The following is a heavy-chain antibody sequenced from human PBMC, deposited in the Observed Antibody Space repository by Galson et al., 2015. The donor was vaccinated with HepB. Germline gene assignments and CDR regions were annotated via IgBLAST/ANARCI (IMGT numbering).Heavy chain of an antibody. Sequence: SLRLSCAASGFTFSSYGMHWVRQAPGKGLEWVAVISYDGSNKYYADSVKGRFTISRDNSKNTLYLQMNSLRAEDTAVYYCAKAEAEDDSSGYHHGDYWGQGTLVTVSS. D-gene: IGHD3-22*01. J-gene: IGHJ4*02. CDR1: GFTFSSYG. V-gene: IGHV3-30*18. CDR2: ISYDGSNK. CDR3: AKAEAEDDSSGYHHGDY.